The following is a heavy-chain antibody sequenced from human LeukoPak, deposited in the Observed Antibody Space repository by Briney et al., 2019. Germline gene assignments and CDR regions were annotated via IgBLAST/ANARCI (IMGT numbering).Heavy chain of an antibody. CDR2: IFYSGST. CDR1: GGSISTSNYY. J-gene: IGHJ4*02. CDR3: ASDSGYGLLY. D-gene: IGHD5-12*01. V-gene: IGHV4-39*07. Sequence: SETLSLTCTVSGGSISTSNYYWGWIRQPPGKGLEWIGNIFYSGSTYYNPSLKSRVTISVDTSKNQFSLKLSSVTAADTAVYYCASDSGYGLLYWGQGTLVPVSS.